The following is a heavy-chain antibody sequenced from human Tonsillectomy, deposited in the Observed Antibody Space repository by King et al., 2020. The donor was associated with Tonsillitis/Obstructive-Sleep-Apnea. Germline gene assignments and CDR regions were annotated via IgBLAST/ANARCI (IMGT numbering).Heavy chain of an antibody. CDR1: GFTFSSYS. V-gene: IGHV3-21*01. D-gene: IGHD6-13*01. CDR2: IGSSSSYM. J-gene: IGHJ5*02. CDR3: ARELPAAGTNWFDP. Sequence: VQLVESGGGLVKPGGSLRLSCAASGFTFSSYSMNWVRQAPGKGLEWVSSIGSSSSYMYYADSVKGRFTISRDNAKDSLFLQMSSLRVEDTAVYYCARELPAAGTNWFDPGGQGTLVTVSS.